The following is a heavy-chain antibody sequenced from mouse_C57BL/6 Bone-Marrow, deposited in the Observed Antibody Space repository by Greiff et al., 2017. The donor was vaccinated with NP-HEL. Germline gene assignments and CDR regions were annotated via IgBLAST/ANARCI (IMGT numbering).Heavy chain of an antibody. J-gene: IGHJ3*01. D-gene: IGHD2-1*01. CDR3: TTEIYPAWFAY. Sequence: VHVKQSGAELVRPGASVKLSCTASGFNIKDDYMHWVKQRPEQGLEWIGWIDPENGDTEYASKFQGKATITADTSSNTAYLQLSSLTSEDTAVDYCTTEIYPAWFAYWGQGTLVTVSA. CDR2: IDPENGDT. CDR1: GFNIKDDY. V-gene: IGHV14-4*01.